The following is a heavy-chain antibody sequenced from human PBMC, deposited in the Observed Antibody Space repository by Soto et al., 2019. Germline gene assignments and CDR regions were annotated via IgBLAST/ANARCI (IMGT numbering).Heavy chain of an antibody. CDR2: ISGSGGST. V-gene: IGHV3-23*01. J-gene: IGHJ4*02. CDR3: AKGYNWNQRGRFDY. CDR1: GFTFSSYA. Sequence: PGGSLRLSCVASGFTFSSYAMSWVRQAPGKGLEWVSAISGSGGSTYYADSVKGRFTISRDNSKNTLYLQMNSLRAEDTAVYYCAKGYNWNQRGRFDYWGQGTLVTVSS. D-gene: IGHD1-20*01.